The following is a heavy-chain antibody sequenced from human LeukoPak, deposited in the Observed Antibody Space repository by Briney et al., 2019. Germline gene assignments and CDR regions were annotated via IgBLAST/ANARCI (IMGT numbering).Heavy chain of an antibody. D-gene: IGHD3-10*01. CDR1: GFTFSSYG. CDR3: AKPEGSGSYRYFDY. J-gene: IGHJ4*02. CDR2: ISGSGGST. Sequence: GGSLRLSCAASGFTFSSYGMSWVRQAPGKGLEWVSAISGSGGSTYYADSVKGRFTISGDNSKNTLYLQMNSLRAEDTAVYYCAKPEGSGSYRYFDYWGQGTLVTVSS. V-gene: IGHV3-23*01.